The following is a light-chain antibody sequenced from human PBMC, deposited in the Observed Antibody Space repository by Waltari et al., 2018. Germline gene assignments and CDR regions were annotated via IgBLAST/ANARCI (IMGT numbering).Light chain of an antibody. J-gene: IGLJ2*01. CDR3: SSYAGSSNVV. V-gene: IGLV2-8*01. CDR1: SSDVGGYNI. Sequence: QSALTQPPSASGSPGQSVTISCSGTSSDVGGYNIVSWYQQHPGKAPKLMIYEVNKRPSGVPDRFSGSKSGNTASLTVSGLQAEDEADYYCSSYAGSSNVVFGGGTKLTVL. CDR2: EVN.